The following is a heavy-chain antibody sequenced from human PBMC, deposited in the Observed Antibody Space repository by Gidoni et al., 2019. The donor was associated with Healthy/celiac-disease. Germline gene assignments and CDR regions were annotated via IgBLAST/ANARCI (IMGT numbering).Heavy chain of an antibody. CDR1: GLTFRSYA. D-gene: IGHD2-2*01. V-gene: IGHV3-30-3*01. Sequence: QVQLVESGGGVVQPGRSLRLSCAAPGLTFRSYAMHWVRQAPGKGLEWVAVISYDGSNKYYADSVKGRFTISRDNSKNTLYLQMNSLRAEDTAVYYCARDPYCSSTSCYRNAFDIWGQGTMVTVSS. CDR2: ISYDGSNK. CDR3: ARDPYCSSTSCYRNAFDI. J-gene: IGHJ3*02.